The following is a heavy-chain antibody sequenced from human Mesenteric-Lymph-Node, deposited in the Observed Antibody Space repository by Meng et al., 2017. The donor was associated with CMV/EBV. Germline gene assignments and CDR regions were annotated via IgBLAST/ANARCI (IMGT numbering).Heavy chain of an antibody. Sequence: GESLKISCAASGFTFNSYWMHWVRQPPGRGLLWVSHISGGGSSTNYADSVKGRFTISRDNAKNTLYLQMNSLRVEDTAVYYCVWSAYWGQGTLVTVSS. V-gene: IGHV3-74*01. J-gene: IGHJ4*02. CDR1: GFTFNSYW. CDR2: ISGGGSST. D-gene: IGHD3-10*01. CDR3: VWSAY.